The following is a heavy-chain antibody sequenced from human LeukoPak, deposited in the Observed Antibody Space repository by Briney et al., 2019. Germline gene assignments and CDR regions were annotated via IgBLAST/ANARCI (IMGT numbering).Heavy chain of an antibody. D-gene: IGHD6-19*01. Sequence: PSETLSLTCAVYGGSFSGYYWSWIRQPPGKGLEWIGEINHSGSTNYNPSLKSRVTISVDTSKNQFSLKLSSVTAADTAVYYCARHITVTYDAFDLWGRGTMVTVSS. J-gene: IGHJ3*01. CDR2: INHSGST. V-gene: IGHV4-34*01. CDR1: GGSFSGYY. CDR3: ARHITVTYDAFDL.